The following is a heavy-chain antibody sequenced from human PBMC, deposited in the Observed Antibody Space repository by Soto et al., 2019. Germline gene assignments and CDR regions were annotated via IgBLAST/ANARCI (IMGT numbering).Heavy chain of an antibody. J-gene: IGHJ4*02. CDR1: GFTFGSYP. V-gene: IGHV3-64*01. CDR3: AREGMSRPRWVFEY. D-gene: IGHD6-13*01. CDR2: ISTNGDST. Sequence: EVQLVESGGGLVQPGGSLRLSCAASGFTFGSYPMHWVRQAPGKGLEYVSAISTNGDSTFYANSVKGRFTISRDNSKNTLYLQLCRLRAEDMGVYYCAREGMSRPRWVFEYWGQGSLVSASS.